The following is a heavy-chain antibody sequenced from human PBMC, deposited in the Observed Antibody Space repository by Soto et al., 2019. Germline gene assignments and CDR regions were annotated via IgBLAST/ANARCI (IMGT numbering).Heavy chain of an antibody. Sequence: EVQLVESGGGLVQPGGSLRLSCVASGFTFSDHHMDWVRQAPGKGLEWVGRIRKKADSYSTEYAASVQGRFTISRDDSKSSMYLQMNSLKTEDTAVYYCARTPQSTYNRRVWGQGTTVTVSS. CDR3: ARTPQSTYNRRV. CDR2: IRKKADSYST. V-gene: IGHV3-72*01. J-gene: IGHJ6*02. D-gene: IGHD1-1*01. CDR1: GFTFSDHH.